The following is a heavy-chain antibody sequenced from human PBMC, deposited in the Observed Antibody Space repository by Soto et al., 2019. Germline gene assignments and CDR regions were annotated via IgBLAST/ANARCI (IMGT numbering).Heavy chain of an antibody. Sequence: QVQLVQSGAEVKKPGASVKVSCKASGYTFTSYYMHWVRQAPGQGLEWMGIINPSGGSTSYAQKYQGSVTMTRDTSKRNVYMEQSSLKYEGMDVYYCARDPGAVVGGTWDEEYWVEGTLGTVSA. D-gene: IGHD1-26*01. J-gene: IGHJ4*02. CDR2: INPSGGST. CDR1: GYTFTSYY. CDR3: ARDPGAVVGGTWDEEY. V-gene: IGHV1-46*01.